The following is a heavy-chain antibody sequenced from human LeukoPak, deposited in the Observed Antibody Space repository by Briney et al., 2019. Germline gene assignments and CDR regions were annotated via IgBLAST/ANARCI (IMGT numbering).Heavy chain of an antibody. J-gene: IGHJ4*02. CDR2: IIPILGIA. D-gene: IGHD2-2*02. V-gene: IGHV1-69*02. CDR3: ASGYCSSTSCYTMLDY. Sequence: GAPVKVSCKASGGTFSSYTISWVRQAPGQGLEWMGRIIPILGIANYAQKFQGRVTITADKSTSTAYMELSSLRSEDTAVYYCASGYCSSTSCYTMLDYWGQGTLVTVSS. CDR1: GGTFSSYT.